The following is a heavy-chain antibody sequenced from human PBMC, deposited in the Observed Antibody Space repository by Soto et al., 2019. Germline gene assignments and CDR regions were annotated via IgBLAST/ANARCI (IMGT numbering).Heavy chain of an antibody. D-gene: IGHD3-3*01. CDR1: GFTFTSSA. CDR3: AAELLRRSIFGALAPNWFDP. J-gene: IGHJ5*02. CDR2: IVVGSGNT. Sequence: QMQLVQSGPEVKKPGTSVKVSCKASGFTFTSSAVQWVRQARGQRLEWIGWIVVGSGNTNYAQKFQERVTITRDMSTSTAYMELSSLRSEDTAVYYCAAELLRRSIFGALAPNWFDPWGQGTLVTVSS. V-gene: IGHV1-58*01.